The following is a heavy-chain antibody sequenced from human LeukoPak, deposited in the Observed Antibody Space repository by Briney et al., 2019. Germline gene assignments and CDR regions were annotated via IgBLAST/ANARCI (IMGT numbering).Heavy chain of an antibody. CDR2: INHSGST. CDR1: GGSFSGYY. J-gene: IGHJ3*02. Sequence: SETLSLTCAVYGGSFSGYYWSRIRQPPGKGLEWIGEINHSGSTNYNPSLKSRVTITVDTSKNQFSLKLSSVTAADTAVYYCARRPGRRGAFDIWGQGTMVTVSS. CDR3: ARRPGRRGAFDI. D-gene: IGHD2-8*02. V-gene: IGHV4-34*01.